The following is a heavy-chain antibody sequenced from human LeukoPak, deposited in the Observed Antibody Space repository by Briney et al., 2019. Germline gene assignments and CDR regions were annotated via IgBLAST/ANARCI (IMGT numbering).Heavy chain of an antibody. Sequence: PGGPLRLSCAASGFTFSDYYMSWIRQAPGKGLEWVSYISSSGSTIYYADSVKGRFTISRDNAKNSLYLQMNSLRAEDTAVYYCAGTWIQLWYTARGNDYWGQGTLVTVSS. D-gene: IGHD5-18*01. J-gene: IGHJ4*02. CDR3: AGTWIQLWYTARGNDY. CDR1: GFTFSDYY. V-gene: IGHV3-11*01. CDR2: ISSSGSTI.